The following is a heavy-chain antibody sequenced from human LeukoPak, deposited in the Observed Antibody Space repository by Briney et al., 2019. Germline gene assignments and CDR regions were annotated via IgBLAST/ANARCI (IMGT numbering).Heavy chain of an antibody. J-gene: IGHJ6*03. Sequence: GGSLRHSCAASGFTFSSYWMSWVRQAPGKGLEWVANIKQDGSEKYYVDSVKGRFTISRDNSKNTLYLQMNSLRAEDTAVYYCAKRGLGVVVPAGVTYYYYYYYMDVWGKGTTVTISS. CDR3: AKRGLGVVVPAGVTYYYYYYYMDV. D-gene: IGHD2-2*01. CDR2: IKQDGSEK. CDR1: GFTFSSYW. V-gene: IGHV3-7*03.